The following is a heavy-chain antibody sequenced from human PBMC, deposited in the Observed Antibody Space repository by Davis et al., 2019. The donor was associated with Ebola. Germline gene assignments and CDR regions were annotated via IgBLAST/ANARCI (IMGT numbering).Heavy chain of an antibody. D-gene: IGHD1-1*01. V-gene: IGHV3-23*01. CDR1: GFTFSSYA. CDR3: AKDGKAVQLEYYYYGMDV. CDR2: ISGSGGST. J-gene: IGHJ6*02. Sequence: GESLKISCAASGFTFSSYAMSWVRQAPGKGLEWVSAISGSGGSTYYADSVKGRFTISRDNSKNTLYLQMNSLRAEDTAVYYCAKDGKAVQLEYYYYGMDVWGQGTTVTVSS.